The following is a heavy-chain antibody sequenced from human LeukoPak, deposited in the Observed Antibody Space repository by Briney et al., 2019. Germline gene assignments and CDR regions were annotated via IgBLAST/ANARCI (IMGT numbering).Heavy chain of an antibody. CDR1: GFTFSDYW. CDR3: AREAGTAAAGRSDY. CDR2: IKQDAGEK. V-gene: IGHV3-7*01. J-gene: IGHJ4*02. D-gene: IGHD6-13*01. Sequence: GGSLRLSCAASGFTFSDYWMSWVRQAPGKGLEWVANIKQDAGEKYYVDSVKGRFTISRDNAKNTVYLQMNSLTVEDTAVYYCAREAGTAAAGRSDYWAREPWSPSAQ.